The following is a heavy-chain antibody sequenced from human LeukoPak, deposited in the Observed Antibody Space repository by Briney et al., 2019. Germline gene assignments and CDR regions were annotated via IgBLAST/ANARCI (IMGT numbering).Heavy chain of an antibody. CDR3: ARQGITILDYYYYMDV. D-gene: IGHD3-9*01. CDR1: GGSISSSSYY. Sequence: PSETLSLTCTVSGGSISSSSYYWGWIRQPPGKGLEWIGSIYYSGSTYYNPSLKSRVTISVDTSKNQFSLKLSSVTAADTAVYYCARQGITILDYYYYMDVWGKGTTVTISS. V-gene: IGHV4-39*07. J-gene: IGHJ6*03. CDR2: IYYSGST.